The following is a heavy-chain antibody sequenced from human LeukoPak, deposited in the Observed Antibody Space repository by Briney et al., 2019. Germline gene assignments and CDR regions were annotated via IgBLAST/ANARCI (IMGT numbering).Heavy chain of an antibody. V-gene: IGHV3-53*01. Sequence: PGGSLRLSCAASGFTVSSNYMSWVRQAPGKRLEGVSVIYSGGSTYYADSVKGRFTISRDNSKNTLYLQMNSLRAEDTAVYYCAAGSSSLSRIDSWGQGTLVTVSS. CDR3: AAGSSSLSRIDS. J-gene: IGHJ4*02. D-gene: IGHD6-13*01. CDR2: IYSGGST. CDR1: GFTVSSNY.